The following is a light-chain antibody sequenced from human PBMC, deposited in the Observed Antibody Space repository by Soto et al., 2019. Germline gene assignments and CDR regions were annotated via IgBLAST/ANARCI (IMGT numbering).Light chain of an antibody. CDR2: DAS. CDR1: QSISSW. Sequence: DIQMTQSPSTLSASVGERVTITCRASQSISSWLDWYQQKPGKAPKLLIYDASSLESGVPSRVSGSGSGTEFTLTISSLQHDDFATYYCQQYNRYWTFGQGTKVEIK. J-gene: IGKJ1*01. CDR3: QQYNRYWT. V-gene: IGKV1-5*01.